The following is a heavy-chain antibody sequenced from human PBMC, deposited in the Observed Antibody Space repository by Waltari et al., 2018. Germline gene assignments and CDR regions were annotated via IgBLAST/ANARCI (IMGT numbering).Heavy chain of an antibody. CDR2: IYTSGST. Sequence: QVQLQESGPGLVKPSETLSLTCTVSGGSISSYYWSWIRQPAGKGLEWIGRIYTSGSTNYNPSLKSRVTMSVDTSKNQFSLKLSSVTAADTAVYYCASEGGNIAVAGHDAVDIWGQGTMVTVSS. CDR1: GGSISSYY. D-gene: IGHD6-19*01. CDR3: ASEGGNIAVAGHDAVDI. V-gene: IGHV4-4*07. J-gene: IGHJ3*02.